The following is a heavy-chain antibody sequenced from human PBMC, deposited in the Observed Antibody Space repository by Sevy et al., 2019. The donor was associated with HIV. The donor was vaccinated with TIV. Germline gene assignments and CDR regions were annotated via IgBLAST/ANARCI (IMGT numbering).Heavy chain of an antibody. CDR2: LNPGNGNT. D-gene: IGHD3-16*01. Sequence: ASVKGSCKASGYTFNTFTIHWLRQAPGQSLVWMGWLNPGNGNTKSAQHFRGRVTITRDTSARTAYLELTGLTSEDTAVYFCARDPYARRGFDYWGQGTLITVSS. V-gene: IGHV1-3*01. CDR3: ARDPYARRGFDY. J-gene: IGHJ4*02. CDR1: GYTFNTFT.